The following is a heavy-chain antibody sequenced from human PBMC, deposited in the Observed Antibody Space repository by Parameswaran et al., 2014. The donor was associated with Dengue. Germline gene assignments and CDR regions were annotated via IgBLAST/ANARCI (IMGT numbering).Heavy chain of an antibody. Sequence: ASETLSLTCTVSGGSIGTYYWNWIRQPPGKELEWIGYIYHSGSTNSNPSLKSRVAMSVDTSKNQFSLNLTSVTAADTAVYYCARTRGPVVMYFQVWGLGTLVTVSS. CDR2: IYHSGST. J-gene: IGHJ1*01. D-gene: IGHD4-23*01. V-gene: IGHV4-59*01. CDR3: ARTRGPVVMYFQV. CDR1: GGSIGTYY.